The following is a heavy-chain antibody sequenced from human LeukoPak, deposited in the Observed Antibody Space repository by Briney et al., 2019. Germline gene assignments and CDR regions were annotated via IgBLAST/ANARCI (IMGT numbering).Heavy chain of an antibody. V-gene: IGHV3-23*01. J-gene: IGHJ4*02. CDR3: AKDLAVAAT. CDR2: ISGSGGST. D-gene: IGHD6-19*01. Sequence: GGSLRLSCAASGFTFSSYTMRWVRQAPGKGLECVSTISGSGGSTYYADSVKGRFSISRDNSQNTLYLQINSLRADDTAVYYGAKDLAVAATWGQGTLVTVSS. CDR1: GFTFSSYT.